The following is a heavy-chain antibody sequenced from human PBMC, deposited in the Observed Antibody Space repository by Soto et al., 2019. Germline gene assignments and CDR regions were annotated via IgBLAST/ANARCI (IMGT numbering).Heavy chain of an antibody. CDR3: ARVDHRGYFYVLNHF. Sequence: PSETLSLTCTVSGGSITSGGHYWGWIRQYPGKGLEWIGHIYDSGNMYFYNPSLKSRVTISADTSRNQFSLSLSSLTAADTAVYYCARVDHRGYFYVLNHFWGPGIMVTVYS. J-gene: IGHJ4*02. D-gene: IGHD3-10*02. CDR2: IYDSGNMY. V-gene: IGHV4-31*03. CDR1: GGSITSGGHY.